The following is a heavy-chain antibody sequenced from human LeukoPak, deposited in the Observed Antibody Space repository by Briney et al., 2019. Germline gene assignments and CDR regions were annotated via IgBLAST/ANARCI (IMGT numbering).Heavy chain of an antibody. CDR1: GYTFTSYY. J-gene: IGHJ5*02. D-gene: IGHD2-8*01. V-gene: IGHV1-46*01. CDR3: ASGSPVNGNWFHP. CDR2: INPSGGST. Sequence: GSVKVSCKASGYTFTSYYMHWVRQAPGQGLEWMGIINPSGGSTNYAQKFQGRVTMTRDTSTSSVYMELSSLRSEDTAVYHCASGSPVNGNWFHPWGQGPLVRVSS.